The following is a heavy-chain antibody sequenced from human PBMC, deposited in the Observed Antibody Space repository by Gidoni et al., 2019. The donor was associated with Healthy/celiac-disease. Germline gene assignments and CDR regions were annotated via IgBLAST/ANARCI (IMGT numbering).Heavy chain of an antibody. CDR2: ISWNSGSI. D-gene: IGHD3-10*01. J-gene: IGHJ5*02. CDR3: AKDYEVVIGWFDP. CDR1: GFTFDDYA. V-gene: IGHV3-9*01. Sequence: EVQLVESGGGLVQPGRSLRLSCAASGFTFDDYAMHWVRQAPGKGLEGVSGISWNSGSIGYADSVKGRFTISRDNAKNSLYLQMNSLRAEDTALYYCAKDYEVVIGWFDPWGQGTLVTVSS.